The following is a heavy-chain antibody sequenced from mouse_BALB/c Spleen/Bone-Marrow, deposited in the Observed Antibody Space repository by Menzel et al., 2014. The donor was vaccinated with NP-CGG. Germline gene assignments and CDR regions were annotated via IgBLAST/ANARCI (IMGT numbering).Heavy chain of an antibody. CDR3: SRSNGNCIAY. D-gene: IGHD2-1*01. CDR2: INPSNGGT. Sequence: QVQLQQSGAELVKPGASVKLSCKASGYTFTSYYIYWVKQRPGQGLEWIGEINPSNGGTNFNEKFKSKATLTVDKSSSTAYMQPSSLSSEDSAVYYCSRSNGNCIAYWGQGTLVTVSA. V-gene: IGHV1S81*02. CDR1: GYTFTSYY. J-gene: IGHJ3*01.